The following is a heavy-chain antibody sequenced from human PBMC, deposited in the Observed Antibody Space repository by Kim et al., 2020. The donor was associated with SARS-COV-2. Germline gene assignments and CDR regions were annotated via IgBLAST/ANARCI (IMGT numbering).Heavy chain of an antibody. D-gene: IGHD6-13*01. CDR1: GFTFSSYW. V-gene: IGHV3-7*03. CDR2: IKQDGSEK. Sequence: GGSLRLSCAASGFTFSSYWMSWVRQAPGKGLEWVANIKQDGSEKYYVDSVKGRFTISRDNAKNSLYLQMNSLTAEDTAVYYCARDSVAAADTYYYYGMDVWGQGTTVTVSS. CDR3: ARDSVAAADTYYYYGMDV. J-gene: IGHJ6*02.